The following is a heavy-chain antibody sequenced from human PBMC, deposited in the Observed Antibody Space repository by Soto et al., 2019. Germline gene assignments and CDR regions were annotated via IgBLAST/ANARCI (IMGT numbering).Heavy chain of an antibody. CDR3: ARDLWWELHTGPPGY. J-gene: IGHJ4*02. CDR1: GFTFSSYG. CDR2: IWYDGSNK. Sequence: GGSLRLSCAASGFTFSSYGMHWVRQAPGKGLEWVAVIWYDGSNKYYADSVKGRFTISRDNSKNTLYLQMNSLRAEDTAVYYCARDLWWELHTGPPGYWGQGTLVTVSS. D-gene: IGHD1-26*01. V-gene: IGHV3-33*01.